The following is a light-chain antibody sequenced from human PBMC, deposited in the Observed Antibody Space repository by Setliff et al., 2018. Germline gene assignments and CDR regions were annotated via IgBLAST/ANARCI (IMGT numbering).Light chain of an antibody. CDR2: GVS. CDR3: TAYTSGTTYV. V-gene: IGLV2-14*03. Sequence: QSVLTQPASVSGSPGQSITISCSGTSSDVGSYDLVSWYQQRPGKAPKLIIYGVSNRPSGVSSRFSGSKSGNTASLTISGLQTEDEADYYCTAYTSGTTYVFGTGTKVTVL. CDR1: SSDVGSYDL. J-gene: IGLJ1*01.